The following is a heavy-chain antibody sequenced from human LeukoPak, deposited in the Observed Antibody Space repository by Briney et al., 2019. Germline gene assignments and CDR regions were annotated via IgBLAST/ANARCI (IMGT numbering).Heavy chain of an antibody. CDR3: ARDRPPQLVRPFDY. D-gene: IGHD6-13*01. Sequence: ASVKVSCKASGYIFTGYYMDWVRQAPGQGLEWMGWINPNSGGTNYAHKFQGRVTMTRDTSISTAYMELSRLRSDDTAVYYCARDRPPQLVRPFDYWGQGTLVTVSS. J-gene: IGHJ4*02. CDR2: INPNSGGT. V-gene: IGHV1-2*07. CDR1: GYIFTGYY.